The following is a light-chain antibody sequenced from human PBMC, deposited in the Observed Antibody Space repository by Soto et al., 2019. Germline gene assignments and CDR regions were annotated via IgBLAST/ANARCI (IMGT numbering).Light chain of an antibody. CDR2: GNS. CDR3: QSYDSSLSGHF. CDR1: SSNIGAGYD. V-gene: IGLV1-40*01. J-gene: IGLJ1*01. Sequence: QSVLTQPPSVSGAPGQRVTISCTGSSSNIGAGYDVHWYQQLPGTAPKLLIYGNSNRPSGVPDRFSGSKSGTSASLAITGLQAEDEADYYCQSYDSSLSGHFFGTGTKVTVL.